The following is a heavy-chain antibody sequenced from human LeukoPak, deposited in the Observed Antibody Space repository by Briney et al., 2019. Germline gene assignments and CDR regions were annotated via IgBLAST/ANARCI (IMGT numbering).Heavy chain of an antibody. CDR1: GGTFSSYA. CDR2: IIPIFGTA. D-gene: IGHD3-22*01. CDR3: ARGLPTYYYDSSGYRFDY. J-gene: IGHJ4*02. V-gene: IGHV1-69*06. Sequence: ASVKVSCKASGGTFSSYAISWVRQAPGQGLEWMGGIIPIFGTANYAQKFQGRVTITADKSTSTAYMELSSLRSEDTAVYYCARGLPTYYYDSSGYRFDYWGQGTLVTVSS.